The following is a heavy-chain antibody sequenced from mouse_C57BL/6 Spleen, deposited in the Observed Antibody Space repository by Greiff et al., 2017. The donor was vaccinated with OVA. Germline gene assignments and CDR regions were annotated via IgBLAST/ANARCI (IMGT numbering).Heavy chain of an antibody. J-gene: IGHJ2*01. V-gene: IGHV1-80*01. CDR2: IYPGGGGT. Sequence: LVEPGAELVKPGASVKISCKASGYTFSSYWMNWVKQRPGKGLEWIGQIYPGGGGTNYNGKFKGKATLTADQSSSTAYMQLSSLTSEDSAVYFCASGYGSSLYFDYWGQGTTLTVSS. CDR3: ASGYGSSLYFDY. CDR1: GYTFSSYW. D-gene: IGHD1-1*01.